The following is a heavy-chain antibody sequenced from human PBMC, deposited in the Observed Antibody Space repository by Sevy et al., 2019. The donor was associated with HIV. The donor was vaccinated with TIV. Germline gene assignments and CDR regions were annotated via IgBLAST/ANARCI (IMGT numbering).Heavy chain of an antibody. J-gene: IGHJ4*02. V-gene: IGHV3-30*02. Sequence: GGSLRLSCATSGFTFSTHGMHWVRQAPVKGLEWVAFIRHDGSTRYYTDSVRGRFTISRDNSRNTLYLQMNSLRTEDTALYYCAKGPRPMITFGGVADFWGQGTLVTVSS. CDR3: AKGPRPMITFGGVADF. CDR1: GFTFSTHG. D-gene: IGHD3-16*01. CDR2: IRHDGSTR.